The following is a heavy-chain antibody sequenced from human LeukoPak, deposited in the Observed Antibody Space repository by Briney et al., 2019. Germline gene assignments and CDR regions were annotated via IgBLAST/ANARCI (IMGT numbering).Heavy chain of an antibody. D-gene: IGHD2-2*01. V-gene: IGHV4-31*03. Sequence: SQTLSLTCTASGGSISSGGYYWSWIRQHPGKGLEWIGYIYYSGSTYYNPSLKSRVTISVDTSKNQFSLKLSSVTAADTAVYYCARGLGYCSSTSCSEGNWFDPWGQGTLVTVSS. J-gene: IGHJ5*02. CDR2: IYYSGST. CDR3: ARGLGYCSSTSCSEGNWFDP. CDR1: GGSISSGGYY.